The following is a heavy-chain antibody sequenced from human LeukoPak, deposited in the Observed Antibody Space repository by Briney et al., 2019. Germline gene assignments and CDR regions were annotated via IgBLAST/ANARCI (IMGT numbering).Heavy chain of an antibody. D-gene: IGHD3-16*01. J-gene: IGHJ5*02. Sequence: PGGSLRLSCAASGFTFSSYDMHWVRQAPGKGLEWVALISNDGSNKYYADSVKGRFTISRDNSKNTLYLQMNSLRAEDTAVYYCERDRGNWFDPWGQGTLVTVSS. V-gene: IGHV3-30-3*01. CDR2: ISNDGSNK. CDR3: ERDRGNWFDP. CDR1: GFTFSSYD.